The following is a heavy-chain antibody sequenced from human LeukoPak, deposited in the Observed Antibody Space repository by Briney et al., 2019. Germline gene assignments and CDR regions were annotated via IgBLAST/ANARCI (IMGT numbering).Heavy chain of an antibody. CDR2: ISGSGGST. J-gene: IGHJ5*02. CDR1: GFTFSSYA. Sequence: GGSLRLSCAASGFTFSSYAMSWVRQAPGKGLEWVSAISGSGGSTYYADSVKGRFTISRDNSKNTLYLQMNSLRAEDTAVYYCAKDPPTYDFWNGYLNWFDPWGQGTLVTVSS. V-gene: IGHV3-23*01. CDR3: AKDPPTYDFWNGYLNWFDP. D-gene: IGHD3-3*01.